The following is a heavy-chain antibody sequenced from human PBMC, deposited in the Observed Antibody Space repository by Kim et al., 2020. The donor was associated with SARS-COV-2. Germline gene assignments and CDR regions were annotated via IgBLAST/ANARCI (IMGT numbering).Heavy chain of an antibody. Sequence: GESLKISCKGSGYSFTSYWIGWVRQMPGKGLEWMGIIYPGDSDTRYSPSFQGQVTISADKSISTAYLQWSSLKASDTAMYYCARPPLGYSGWYEDYFDYWGQGTLVTVSS. CDR2: IYPGDSDT. J-gene: IGHJ4*02. D-gene: IGHD6-19*01. CDR1: GYSFTSYW. V-gene: IGHV5-51*01. CDR3: ARPPLGYSGWYEDYFDY.